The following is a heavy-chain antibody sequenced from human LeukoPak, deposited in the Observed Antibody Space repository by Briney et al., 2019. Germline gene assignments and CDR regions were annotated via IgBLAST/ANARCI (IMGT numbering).Heavy chain of an antibody. CDR2: ISSSSSYI. CDR3: ARSLQLGVNWFDP. V-gene: IGHV3-21*01. J-gene: IGHJ5*02. D-gene: IGHD1-26*01. CDR1: GFTFSSYS. Sequence: PGGSLRLSCAASGFTFSSYSMNWVRQAPGKGLEWVSSISSSSSYIYYADSVKGRFTISRDNAKNSLYLQMNSLGAEDTAVYYCARSLQLGVNWFDPWGQGTLVTVSS.